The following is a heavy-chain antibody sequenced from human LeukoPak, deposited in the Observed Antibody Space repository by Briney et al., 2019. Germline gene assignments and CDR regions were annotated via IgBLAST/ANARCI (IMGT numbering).Heavy chain of an antibody. Sequence: ASVKVSCKASGYTFTTYGISWVRQAPGQGLEWMGWISAYNGNTNYAQKFQGRVTLTTDTSTSTAYMELRSLRADATAVYYCARDTEYSSYGMDVWGQGTTVTVSS. V-gene: IGHV1-18*01. D-gene: IGHD6-6*01. CDR1: GYTFTTYG. CDR3: ARDTEYSSYGMDV. CDR2: ISAYNGNT. J-gene: IGHJ6*02.